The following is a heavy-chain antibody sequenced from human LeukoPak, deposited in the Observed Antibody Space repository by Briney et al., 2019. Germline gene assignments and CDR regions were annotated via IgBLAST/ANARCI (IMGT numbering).Heavy chain of an antibody. CDR3: ARLGDYYDSSGYYGYVDY. CDR2: VIPIFGTA. V-gene: IGHV1-69*13. J-gene: IGHJ4*02. CDR1: GGTFSSYA. D-gene: IGHD3-22*01. Sequence: SVKVSCKASGGTFSSYAISWVRQAPAQGLEWMGGVIPIFGTANYAQKFQGRVTITADESTSTAYMELSSLRSEDTAVYYCARLGDYYDSSGYYGYVDYWGQGTLVTVSS.